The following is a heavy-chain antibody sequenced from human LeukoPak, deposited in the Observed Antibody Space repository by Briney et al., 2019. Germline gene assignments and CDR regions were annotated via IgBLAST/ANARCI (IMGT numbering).Heavy chain of an antibody. Sequence: SETLSLTCAVSGGSISSYYWSWIRQPPGKGLEWIGYINYSGSTYYNPSLKSRVTISVDTSKNQFSLKLSSVTAADTAVYYCARVSPPSYSSRWYTLYWGEGTLVSVS. CDR2: INYSGST. V-gene: IGHV4-59*12. CDR3: ARVSPPSYSSRWYTLY. D-gene: IGHD6-13*01. J-gene: IGHJ4*02. CDR1: GGSISSYY.